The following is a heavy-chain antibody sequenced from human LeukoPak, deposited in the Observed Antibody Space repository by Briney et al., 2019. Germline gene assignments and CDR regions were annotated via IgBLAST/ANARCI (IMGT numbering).Heavy chain of an antibody. Sequence: ASVKVSCKASGYTFTGYYMHWVRQAPGQGLEWMGRINPNSGGTNYAQKFQGRVTMTRDTSISTAYMELSRLRSDDTAVYYCARIDSITAIKTDYWGQGTLFTVSS. V-gene: IGHV1-2*06. CDR1: GYTFTGYY. J-gene: IGHJ4*02. D-gene: IGHD5-18*01. CDR3: ARIDSITAIKTDY. CDR2: INPNSGGT.